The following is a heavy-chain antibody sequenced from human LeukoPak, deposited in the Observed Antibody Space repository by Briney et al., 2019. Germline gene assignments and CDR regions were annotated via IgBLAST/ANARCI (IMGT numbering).Heavy chain of an antibody. CDR3: ARRSPRIVGAINDY. V-gene: IGHV1-2*02. J-gene: IGHJ4*02. D-gene: IGHD1-26*01. CDR2: INPNSGGT. Sequence: GASVKVSCKASGYTFTGYYMHWVRQAPGQGLEWMGWINPNSGGTNYAQKFQGRVTMTRDTSISTAYMELSRLRSDDTAVYYCARRSPRIVGAINDYWGQGTLVTVSS. CDR1: GYTFTGYY.